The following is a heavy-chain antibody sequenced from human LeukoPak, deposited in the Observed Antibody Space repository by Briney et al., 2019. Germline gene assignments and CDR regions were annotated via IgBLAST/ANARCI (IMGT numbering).Heavy chain of an antibody. CDR1: GFTFRSFW. V-gene: IGHV3-7*05. CDR2: IKQDGSEK. J-gene: IGHJ4*02. D-gene: IGHD3-22*01. CDR3: AGAGGYHYDSSGYYYAEEYYFDY. Sequence: GGSLRLSCAASGFTFRSFWMSWVRQAPGKGLEWVANIKQDGSEKYYVDSVKGRFTISRDNAKNSLFLQMNSLRAEDTAVYYCAGAGGYHYDSSGYYYAEEYYFDYWGQGTLVTVSS.